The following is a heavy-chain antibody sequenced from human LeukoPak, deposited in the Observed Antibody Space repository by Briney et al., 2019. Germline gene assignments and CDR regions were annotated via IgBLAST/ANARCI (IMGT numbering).Heavy chain of an antibody. D-gene: IGHD2-2*03. CDR3: AKRTSGFCSSTSCYGHDF. CDR2: VGGSGDTT. V-gene: IGHV3-23*01. CDR1: GFTFRSFA. Sequence: GGSLRLSCATSGFTFRSFAMTWVRQAPGKGLEWVSAVGGSGDTTYYADSVKGRFTISRDNSKNTLYLQMSSLRAEDTAVYYCAKRTSGFCSSTSCYGHDFWAQGTLVTVSS. J-gene: IGHJ4*02.